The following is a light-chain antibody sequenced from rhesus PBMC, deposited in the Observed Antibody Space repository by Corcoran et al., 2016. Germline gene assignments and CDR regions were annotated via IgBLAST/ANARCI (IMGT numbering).Light chain of an antibody. CDR2: KAS. CDR1: QSISSW. V-gene: IGKV1-22*01. Sequence: DIQMTQSPSSLSASVGDTVTITCRASQSISSWLAWYQQKPGKAPKLLSYKASSLQSGVPSRFSGSGSGTDCTLTISSLQSEDFATYYCQQYSSSPWTFGQGTKVEIK. CDR3: QQYSSSPWT. J-gene: IGKJ1*01.